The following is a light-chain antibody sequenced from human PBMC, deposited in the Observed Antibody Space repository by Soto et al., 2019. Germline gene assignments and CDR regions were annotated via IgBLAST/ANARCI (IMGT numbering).Light chain of an antibody. CDR1: SSDVGSYNL. J-gene: IGLJ1*01. Sequence: QSVLTQPASLSGSPGQSITISCTGTSSDVGSYNLVSWYQQHPGKAPKLMIYEVSKRPSGVSNHFSGSKSGNTASLTISGLQAEDEADYYCCSYAGSSTYVFGTGTKVTVL. V-gene: IGLV2-23*02. CDR2: EVS. CDR3: CSYAGSSTYV.